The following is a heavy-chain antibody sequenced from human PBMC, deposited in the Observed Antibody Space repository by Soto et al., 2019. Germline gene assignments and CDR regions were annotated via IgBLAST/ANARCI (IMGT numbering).Heavy chain of an antibody. Sequence: QVQLVQSGAEVKKPGSSVKVSCKASGGTFSSYTISWVRQAPGQGLEWMGRIIPILGIANYAQKFQGRVTITADKSTSTAYMELSSLRSEDTAVYYCARGVTVRGVPHYYYYGMDVWGQGTTVTVSS. CDR2: IIPILGIA. CDR3: ARGVTVRGVPHYYYYGMDV. J-gene: IGHJ6*02. V-gene: IGHV1-69*02. D-gene: IGHD3-10*01. CDR1: GGTFSSYT.